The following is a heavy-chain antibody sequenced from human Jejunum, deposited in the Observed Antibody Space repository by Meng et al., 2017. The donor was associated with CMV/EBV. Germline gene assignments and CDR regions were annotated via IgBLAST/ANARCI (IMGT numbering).Heavy chain of an antibody. D-gene: IGHD2/OR15-2a*01. J-gene: IGHJ4*02. CDR2: ISLDGRNI. V-gene: IGHV3-43*01. CDR3: ARAVTSDYFVY. CDR1: GVRFDDYT. Sequence: GVRFDDYTRYWVRQPPGKSLDWVSLISLDGRNIEYRQSVVGRFTVSRDNSQNSQYLQMNGLTPEDTALYYCARAVTSDYFVYWGQGTLLTVSS.